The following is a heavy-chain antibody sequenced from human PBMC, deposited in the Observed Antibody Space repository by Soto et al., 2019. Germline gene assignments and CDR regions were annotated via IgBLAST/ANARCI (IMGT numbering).Heavy chain of an antibody. Sequence: PGGSLRLSCAASGFTFSSFTMNWVRQAPGKGLEWVSTISSNSAYIYYTDAVRGRFTISRDNAKNSLHLQMNSLRAEDTAVYYCTRDASRDSSARGWFDPWGPGTLVTVSS. CDR2: ISSNSAYI. J-gene: IGHJ5*02. V-gene: IGHV3-21*01. CDR1: GFTFSSFT. CDR3: TRDASRDSSARGWFDP. D-gene: IGHD6-13*01.